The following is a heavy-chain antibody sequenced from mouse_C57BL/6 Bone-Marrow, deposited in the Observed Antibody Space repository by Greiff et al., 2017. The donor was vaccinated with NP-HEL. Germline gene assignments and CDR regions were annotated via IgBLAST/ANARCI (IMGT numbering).Heavy chain of an antibody. CDR2: ISSGGSYT. CDR1: GFTFSSYG. Sequence: EVKLMESGGDLVKPGGSLKLSCAASGFTFSSYGMSWVRQTPDKRMEWVTTISSGGSYTYYQDSVKGRFTISRDNAKNTLYLQMSSLKSEDTDMYYCARHDNYYAKDYWGQGTSVTVSS. CDR3: ARHDNYYAKDY. V-gene: IGHV5-6*01. D-gene: IGHD1-3*01. J-gene: IGHJ4*01.